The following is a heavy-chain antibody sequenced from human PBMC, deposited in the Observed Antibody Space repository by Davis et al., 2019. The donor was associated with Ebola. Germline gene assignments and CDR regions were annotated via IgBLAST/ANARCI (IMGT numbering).Heavy chain of an antibody. V-gene: IGHV4-34*01. CDR1: GGSFSGYY. CDR3: ARDGGDYANYYFDY. D-gene: IGHD4-17*01. Sequence: SETLSLTCAVYGGSFSGYYWSWIRQPSGKGLEWIGEINHSGSTNYNPSLKSRVTISVDTSKNQFSLKLSSVTAADTAVYYCARDGGDYANYYFDYWGQGTLVTVSS. CDR2: INHSGST. J-gene: IGHJ4*02.